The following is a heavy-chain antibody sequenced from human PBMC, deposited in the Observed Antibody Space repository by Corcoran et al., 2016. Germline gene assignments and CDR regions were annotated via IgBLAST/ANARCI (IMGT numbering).Heavy chain of an antibody. V-gene: IGHV4-38-2*02. J-gene: IGHJ6*02. Sequence: QVQLQESGPGLVKPSETLSLTCTVSGYSISSGYYWGWIRQPPGKGLEWIGSIYHSGSTYYNPSLKSRVTISVDTSKNQFSLNLSSVTAADTAVYYCARDDPKSFMDVWGQGTTVTVSS. CDR2: IYHSGST. CDR1: GYSISSGYY. CDR3: ARDDPKSFMDV.